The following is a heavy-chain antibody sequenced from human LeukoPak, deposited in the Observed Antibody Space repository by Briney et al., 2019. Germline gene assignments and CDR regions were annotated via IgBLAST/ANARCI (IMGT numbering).Heavy chain of an antibody. CDR1: GYTFSAYY. J-gene: IGHJ4*02. V-gene: IGHV1-2*02. CDR2: SNPNSGGT. D-gene: IGHD6-13*01. CDR3: ARDGGGSSPGY. Sequence: GASVKVSCKTSGYTFSAYYIHWVRQAPGQGLEWMGWSNPNSGGTKYAQKFQGRVSMTRDTPITTAYMELRRLRSDDTAVYFCARDGGGSSPGYWGQGPLVTVSS.